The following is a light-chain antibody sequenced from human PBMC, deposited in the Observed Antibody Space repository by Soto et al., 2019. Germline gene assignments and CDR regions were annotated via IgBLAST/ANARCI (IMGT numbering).Light chain of an antibody. J-gene: IGKJ4*01. CDR1: QSVSSSY. Sequence: EIVLTQSPGTLSLSPGERATLSCRASQSVSSSYLAWYQQKPGQAPRLLIYGASSRATGIPDRFSGSGSGTDFTLTISRLEPEDVAVYYCQQYGITPLTFVGGTKVEIK. CDR2: GAS. CDR3: QQYGITPLT. V-gene: IGKV3-20*01.